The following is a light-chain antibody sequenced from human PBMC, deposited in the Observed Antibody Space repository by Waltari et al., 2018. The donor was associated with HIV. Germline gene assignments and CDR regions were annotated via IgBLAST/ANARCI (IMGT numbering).Light chain of an antibody. CDR1: QTVLYSSNKKNF. CDR3: QQYYSTPYT. J-gene: IGKJ2*01. Sequence: DIVMTQSPDSLAVPLGERATITCNSSQTVLYSSNKKNFLSWYQQKPGQPPKLLISWATTRDSGVPDRFSGSGSGTDFTLTVSSLQAEDVAFYYCQQYYSTPYTFGRGTKVDIK. V-gene: IGKV4-1*01. CDR2: WAT.